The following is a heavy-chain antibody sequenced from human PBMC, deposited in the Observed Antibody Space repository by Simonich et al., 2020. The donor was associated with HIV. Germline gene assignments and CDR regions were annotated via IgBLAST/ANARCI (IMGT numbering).Heavy chain of an antibody. CDR1: GGSLSGYF. CDR2: INHSGNT. J-gene: IGHJ4*02. CDR3: ARLKVVGTTNVLYYFDY. D-gene: IGHD1-26*01. V-gene: IGHV4-34*01. Sequence: QVQLQQWGAGLLKPSETLSLTCAVYGGSLSGYFWSWIPKPPGKGLEWIGEINHSGNTNYNPSLKRPVNTSVDTSKNQYSLKLSSVTAADTAGYYCARLKVVGTTNVLYYFDYWGQGTLVTVSS.